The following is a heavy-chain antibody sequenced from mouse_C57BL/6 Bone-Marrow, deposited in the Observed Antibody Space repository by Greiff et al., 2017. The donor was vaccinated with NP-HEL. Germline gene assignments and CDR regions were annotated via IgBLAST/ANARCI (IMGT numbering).Heavy chain of an antibody. Sequence: DVKLQESGGGLVQPGGSLSLSCAASGFTFTDYYMSWVRQPPGKALEWLGFIRNKANGYTTEYSASVKGRFTISRDNSQSILYLQMNALRAEDSATYYCARYYGSSFAYWGQGTLVTVSA. V-gene: IGHV7-3*01. CDR1: GFTFTDYY. D-gene: IGHD1-1*01. CDR3: ARYYGSSFAY. CDR2: IRNKANGYTT. J-gene: IGHJ3*01.